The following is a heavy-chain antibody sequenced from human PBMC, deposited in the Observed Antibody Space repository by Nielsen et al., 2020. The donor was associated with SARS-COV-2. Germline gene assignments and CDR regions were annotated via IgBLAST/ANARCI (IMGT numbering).Heavy chain of an antibody. V-gene: IGHV3-48*04. CDR1: GFTFSRHI. Sequence: GESLKISCTASGFTFSRHIMNWVRQAPGKGLEWVSSISGSSSTVYYSDSVKGRFTISRDNAKNSLYLQMNSLRAEDTAVYYCARDRYEGYFDYWGQGTLVTVSS. D-gene: IGHD1-1*01. CDR2: ISGSSSTV. CDR3: ARDRYEGYFDY. J-gene: IGHJ4*02.